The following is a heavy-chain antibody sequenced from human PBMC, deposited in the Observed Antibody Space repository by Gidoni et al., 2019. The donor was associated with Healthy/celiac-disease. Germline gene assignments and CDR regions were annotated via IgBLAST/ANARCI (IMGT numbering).Heavy chain of an antibody. D-gene: IGHD3-3*01. J-gene: IGHJ4*02. Sequence: QVQLQQWGAGLLKPSETLSLPCAVYGGSFSGDYWSWIRQPPGKGLEWIGEINHSGSTNYNPSIKSRVTISVDTSKNQFSLKLSSVTAADTAVYYCARGRDVLRFLEWLRYFDYWGQGTLVTVSS. V-gene: IGHV4-34*01. CDR1: GGSFSGDY. CDR3: ARGRDVLRFLEWLRYFDY. CDR2: INHSGST.